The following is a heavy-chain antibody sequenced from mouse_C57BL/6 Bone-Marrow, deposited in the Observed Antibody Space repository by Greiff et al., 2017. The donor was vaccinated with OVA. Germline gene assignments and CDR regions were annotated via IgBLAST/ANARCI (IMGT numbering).Heavy chain of an antibody. CDR3: ARFFYGHYYAMDY. V-gene: IGHV1-54*01. Sequence: QVQLQQSGAELVRPGTSVKVSCKASGYAFTNYLIEWVKQRPGQGLEWIGVINPGSGGTNYNEKFKGKATLTADKSSSTAYMKLSSLTSEDSAVYFCARFFYGHYYAMDYWGQGTSVTVSS. D-gene: IGHD2-1*01. CDR2: INPGSGGT. CDR1: GYAFTNYL. J-gene: IGHJ4*01.